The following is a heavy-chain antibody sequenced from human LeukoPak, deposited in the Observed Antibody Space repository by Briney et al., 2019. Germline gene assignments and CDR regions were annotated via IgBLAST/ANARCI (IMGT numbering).Heavy chain of an antibody. V-gene: IGHV4-61*02. Sequence: SETLSLTCTVSGGSISSGSYYWSWIRQPAGKGLEWIGRIYTSGSTNYNPSLKSRVTISVDTSKNQFSLKLSSVTAADTAVYYCARLLPNYDILTGWSRDYWGQGTLVTVSS. CDR2: IYTSGST. CDR3: ARLLPNYDILTGWSRDY. CDR1: GGSISSGSYY. D-gene: IGHD3-9*01. J-gene: IGHJ4*02.